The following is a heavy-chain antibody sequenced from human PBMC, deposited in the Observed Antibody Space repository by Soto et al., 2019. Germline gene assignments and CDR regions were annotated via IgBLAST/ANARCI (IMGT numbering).Heavy chain of an antibody. CDR1: GFTFSSYG. V-gene: IGHV3-30*18. D-gene: IGHD2-2*01. CDR2: ISYDGSNK. Sequence: GGSLRLSCAASGFTFSSYGMHWVRQAPGKGLEWVAVISYDGSNKYYADSVKGRFTISRDNSKNTLYLQMNSLRAEGTAVYYCTKDINERSALVVVPAAIPPYYYMDVWGQGTTVTVSS. CDR3: TKDINERSALVVVPAAIPPYYYMDV. J-gene: IGHJ6*03.